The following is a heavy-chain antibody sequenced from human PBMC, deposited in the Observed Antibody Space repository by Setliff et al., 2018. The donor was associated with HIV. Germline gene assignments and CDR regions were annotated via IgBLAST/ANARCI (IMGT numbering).Heavy chain of an antibody. CDR2: IYYSEST. CDR1: GGSISSYY. D-gene: IGHD3-16*01. Sequence: SETLSLTCTVSGGSISSYYWSWIRQPPGKGLEWIGHIYYSESTKYNPSLNSRGTISLDKPKNELSLKLTSVTAAATAVYYCARHNVITYGGLLFDYYYYGLDVWGHGTTVTVSS. J-gene: IGHJ6*02. V-gene: IGHV4-59*01. CDR3: ARHNVITYGGLLFDYYYYGLDV.